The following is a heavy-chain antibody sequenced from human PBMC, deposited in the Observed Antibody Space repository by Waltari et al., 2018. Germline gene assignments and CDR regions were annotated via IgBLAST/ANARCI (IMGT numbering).Heavy chain of an antibody. CDR1: GGSISSSSSY. V-gene: IGHV4-39*01. CDR3: ASQVLRYFDWLLTTTNWFDP. Sequence: QLQLQESGPGLVKPSETLSLNCTVSGGSISSSSSYWGWIRQPPGKGQEWIGSIYYGGSTYYNPSLKSRVTISVDTSKNQFSLKLSSVTAADTAVYYCASQVLRYFDWLLTTTNWFDPWGQGTLVTVSS. D-gene: IGHD3-9*01. J-gene: IGHJ5*02. CDR2: IYYGGST.